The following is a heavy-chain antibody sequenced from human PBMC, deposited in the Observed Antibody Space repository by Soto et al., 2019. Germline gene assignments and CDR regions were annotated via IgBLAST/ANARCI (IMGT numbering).Heavy chain of an antibody. CDR2: ISAYNGNT. V-gene: IGHV1-18*01. CDR3: ARTWADYDILTGYYNYYYMDV. D-gene: IGHD3-9*01. CDR1: GYTFTSYG. Sequence: QVQLVQYGAEVKKPGASVKVSCKASGYTFTSYGISWVRQAPGQGLEWMGWISAYNGNTNYAQKLQGRVTMTTDTSTSTAYMELRSLRSDDTAVYYCARTWADYDILTGYYNYYYMDVWGKGTTVTVSS. J-gene: IGHJ6*03.